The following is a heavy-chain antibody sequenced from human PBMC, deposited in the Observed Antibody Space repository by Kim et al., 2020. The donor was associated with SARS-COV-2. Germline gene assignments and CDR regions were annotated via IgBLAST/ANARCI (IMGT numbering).Heavy chain of an antibody. D-gene: IGHD2-8*01. CDR2: IDPSDSYT. Sequence: GESLKISCKGSGYSFTSYWISWVRQMPGKGLEWMGRIDPSDSYTNYSPSFQGHVTNSADKSISTAYLQWSSLKASDTAMYYCARVLRYYYGMDVWGQGTTVTVSS. J-gene: IGHJ6*02. CDR1: GYSFTSYW. CDR3: ARVLRYYYGMDV. V-gene: IGHV5-10-1*01.